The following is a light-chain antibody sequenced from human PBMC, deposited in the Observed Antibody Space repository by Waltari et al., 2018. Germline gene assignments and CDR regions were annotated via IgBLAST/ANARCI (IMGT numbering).Light chain of an antibody. CDR3: LQVNSYPFT. CDR1: QGISSY. V-gene: IGKV1-9*01. CDR2: GGS. Sequence: IQLTQSPLSLSASVGDRVTITCRASQGISSYLARYQQKAGRAPKLLIYGGSTLPNGVPARFSGSGFGTDFTLTISSLQPEDFATYYCLQVNSYPFTFGPGTTVDIK. J-gene: IGKJ3*01.